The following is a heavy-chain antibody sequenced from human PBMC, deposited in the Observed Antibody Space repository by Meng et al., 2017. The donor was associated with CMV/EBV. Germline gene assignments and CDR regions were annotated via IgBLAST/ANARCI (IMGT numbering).Heavy chain of an antibody. CDR3: ARRGGADY. V-gene: IGHV3-66*04. CDR2: IYSGGST. D-gene: IGHD3-10*01. CDR1: GFTVSSNY. J-gene: IGHJ4*02. Sequence: EVGRGVSGGALAQPVGSLRLSCAASGFTVSSNYMSWVRQAPGKGLEWVSVIYSGGSTYYADSVKGRFTISRDNSKNTLYLQMNSLRAEDTAVYYCARRGGADYWGQGTLVTVSS.